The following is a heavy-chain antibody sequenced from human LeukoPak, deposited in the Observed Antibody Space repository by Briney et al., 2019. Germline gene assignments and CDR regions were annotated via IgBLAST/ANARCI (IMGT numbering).Heavy chain of an antibody. Sequence: SVKVSCKASGYTFSSYTISWVRQAPGQGLEWMGRIIPIFGTANYAQKFQGRVTITTDESTSTAYMELSSLRSEDTAVYYCASHPVPARYYYYYMDVWGKGTTVTVSS. CDR2: IIPIFGTA. CDR3: ASHPVPARYYYYYMDV. CDR1: GYTFSSYT. D-gene: IGHD2-2*01. V-gene: IGHV1-69*05. J-gene: IGHJ6*03.